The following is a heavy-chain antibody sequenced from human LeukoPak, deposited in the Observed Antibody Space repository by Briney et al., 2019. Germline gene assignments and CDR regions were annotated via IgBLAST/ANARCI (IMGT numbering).Heavy chain of an antibody. Sequence: GGSLRLSCAASGFTFSNAWVSWVRQAPGKGLEWVAVISYDGSNKYYADSVKGRFTISRDNAQNSLYLQMNSLRAEDTAIYYCVRDRGTYRPIDYWGQGTLVTVSS. CDR3: VRDRGTYRPIDY. CDR2: ISYDGSNK. D-gene: IGHD1-26*01. V-gene: IGHV3-30*03. J-gene: IGHJ4*02. CDR1: GFTFSNAW.